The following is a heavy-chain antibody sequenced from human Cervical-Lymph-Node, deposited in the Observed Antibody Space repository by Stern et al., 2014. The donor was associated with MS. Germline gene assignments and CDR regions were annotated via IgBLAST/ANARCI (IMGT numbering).Heavy chain of an antibody. CDR1: GASISTVGYY. V-gene: IGHV4-31*03. J-gene: IGHJ4*02. CDR3: ARSDRLWGSFDY. CDR2: IAYIGST. D-gene: IGHD3-16*01. Sequence: QLQLQESGPGLVKPSQTLSLTCTVSGASISTVGYYWSWIRQHPGKGLEWIAYIAYIGSTYYNPSLKSRVSISADRSKNQFSLNLTSVTAADTALYYCARSDRLWGSFDYWGQGTLVAVSS.